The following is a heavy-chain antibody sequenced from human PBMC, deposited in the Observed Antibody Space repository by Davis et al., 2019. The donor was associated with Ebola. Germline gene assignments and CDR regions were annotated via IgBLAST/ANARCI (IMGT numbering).Heavy chain of an antibody. V-gene: IGHV3-48*02. J-gene: IGHJ6*03. CDR3: ARGGRWYDILTEASLMDV. CDR2: ISSSSTNI. Sequence: GESLKISCTDSVITFSSYAMTWVRQAPGKGLEWISYISSSSTNIYYADSVKGRFTTSRDNAKNSLYLQMNSLRDDDTAVYYCARGGRWYDILTEASLMDVWGTGTTVTVSS. CDR1: VITFSSYA. D-gene: IGHD3-9*01.